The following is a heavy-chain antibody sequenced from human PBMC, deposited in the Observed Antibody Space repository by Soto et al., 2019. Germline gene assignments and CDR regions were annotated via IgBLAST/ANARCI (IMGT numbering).Heavy chain of an antibody. D-gene: IGHD3-3*01. V-gene: IGHV3-9*01. J-gene: IGHJ3*01. CDR2: ISWKSEVK. Sequence: EMQLVESGGGLVQPGRSLRLSCAASGFTFDDYAMHWVRQVPGKGLEWVSGISWKSEVKLYADTTKGRFAISRDNAKNSLYLQIDGLGVEDTAFYYCVKDRRFLEAWGAFDVWGQGTLVTVSS. CDR1: GFTFDDYA. CDR3: VKDRRFLEAWGAFDV.